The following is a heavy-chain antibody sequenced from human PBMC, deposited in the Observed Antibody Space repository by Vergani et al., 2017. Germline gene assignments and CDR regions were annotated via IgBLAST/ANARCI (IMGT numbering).Heavy chain of an antibody. CDR3: AGPDESYGYGGGGY. CDR2: IRYDGSNQ. J-gene: IGHJ4*02. CDR1: GFTFSSYA. V-gene: IGHV3-30*02. Sequence: QVQLVESGGGVVQPGGSLRLSCAASGFTFSSYAMHWVRQAPGKGLEWVAFIRYDGSNQYYADSVKGRFTISRDNSKNTLYLKMNSLRSEDTAVYYCAGPDESYGYGGGGYWGQGTLITVSS. D-gene: IGHD5-18*01.